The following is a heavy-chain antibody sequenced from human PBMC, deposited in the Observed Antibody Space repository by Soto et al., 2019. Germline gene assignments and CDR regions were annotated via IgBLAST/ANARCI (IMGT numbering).Heavy chain of an antibody. CDR2: IIPTFSRP. V-gene: IGHV1-69*01. CDR3: VRAYLREDGDYDIWSAFDY. CDR1: GGTFRSHT. D-gene: IGHD4-17*01. J-gene: IGHJ4*02. Sequence: QVQLVQSGAEVKKPGSSVMVSCKASGGTFRSHTFSWVRQAPGQGLEWMGGIIPTFSRPNYAQKFQGRVTITADQSTSTAYLKLSSLRSEDTAVYYCVRAYLREDGDYDIWSAFDYWGQGTLVTVSS.